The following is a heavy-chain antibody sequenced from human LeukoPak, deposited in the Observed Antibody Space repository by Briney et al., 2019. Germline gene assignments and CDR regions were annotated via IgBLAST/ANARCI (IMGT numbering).Heavy chain of an antibody. CDR2: MYLSGTT. Sequence: SETLSLTCTVSGDSINSLDLWSWVRQPPGKGLEWIGEMYLSGTTHSNPSVKSRVTISIDKSKNQFSLKLSSVTAADTAVYYCARDLIAVAGNWFDPWGQGTLVTVSS. V-gene: IGHV4-4*02. CDR3: ARDLIAVAGNWFDP. CDR1: GDSINSLDL. J-gene: IGHJ5*02. D-gene: IGHD6-19*01.